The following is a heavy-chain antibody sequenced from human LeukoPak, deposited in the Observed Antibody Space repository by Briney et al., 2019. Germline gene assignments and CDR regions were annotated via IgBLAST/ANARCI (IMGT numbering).Heavy chain of an antibody. Sequence: SETLSLTCTVSGGSISSYYWSWIRQPPGKGLEWIGYIYYSGSTNYNPSLKSRVTISVDTSKNQFSLKLSSVTAADTAVYYCARLGEIVGATTAYYVDYWGQGTLVTVSS. D-gene: IGHD1-26*01. V-gene: IGHV4-59*08. CDR3: ARLGEIVGATTAYYVDY. CDR2: IYYSGST. CDR1: GGSISSYY. J-gene: IGHJ4*02.